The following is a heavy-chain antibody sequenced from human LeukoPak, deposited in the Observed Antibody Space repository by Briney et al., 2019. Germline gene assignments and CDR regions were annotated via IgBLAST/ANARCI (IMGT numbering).Heavy chain of an antibody. CDR2: INHSGST. V-gene: IGHV4-34*01. CDR1: GGSFSGYY. J-gene: IGHJ4*02. D-gene: IGHD5-18*01. CDR3: ARGRYSYGIDY. Sequence: SETLSLTCAVYGGSFSGYYWSWIRQPPGKGLEWIGEINHSGSTNYNPSLKSRVTISVDMSKNQFSLKLSSVTAADTAVYYCARGRYSYGIDYWGQGTLVTVSS.